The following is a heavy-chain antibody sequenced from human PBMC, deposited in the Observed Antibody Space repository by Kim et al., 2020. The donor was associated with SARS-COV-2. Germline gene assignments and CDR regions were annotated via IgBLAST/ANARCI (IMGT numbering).Heavy chain of an antibody. D-gene: IGHD3-22*01. CDR3: AKDIEYDSSGYYSSFDY. J-gene: IGHJ4*02. Sequence: VKGRFTITRDNAKNSLYLQMNSLRAEDTALYYCAKDIEYDSSGYYSSFDYWGQGTLVTVSS. V-gene: IGHV3-9*01.